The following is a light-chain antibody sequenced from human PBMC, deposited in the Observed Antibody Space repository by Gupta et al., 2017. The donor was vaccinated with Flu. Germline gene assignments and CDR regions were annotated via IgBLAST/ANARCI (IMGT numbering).Light chain of an antibody. Sequence: GERATQSCRASRNVSSSLAWYQQKPGQAPRLLIYCASTRATGIPARFSGSGSGTEFTLTISSLQSEDFAVYYCQQYNNWRGTFGQGTKVKIK. CDR1: RNVSSS. CDR3: QQYNNWRGT. V-gene: IGKV3-15*01. CDR2: CAS. J-gene: IGKJ1*01.